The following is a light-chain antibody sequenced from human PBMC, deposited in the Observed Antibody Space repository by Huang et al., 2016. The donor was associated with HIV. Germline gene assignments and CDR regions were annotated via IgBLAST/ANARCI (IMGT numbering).Light chain of an antibody. V-gene: IGKV3D-15*02. CDR1: QSVRSN. Sequence: EVVMMQSPATLSVSPGERATLSCRARQSVRSNLAWYQRIPGQAPRLLIYGASTRATGVPARFSGSWSGTEFTLTISSLRSEDSALYYCQQYNNWAFTFGPGTRVDIK. CDR2: GAS. CDR3: QQYNNWAFT. J-gene: IGKJ3*01.